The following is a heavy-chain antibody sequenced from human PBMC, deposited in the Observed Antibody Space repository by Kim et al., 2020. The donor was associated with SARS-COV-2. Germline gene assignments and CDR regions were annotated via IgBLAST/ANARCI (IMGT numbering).Heavy chain of an antibody. Sequence: GGSLRLSCAASGFTFSSYSMNWVRQAPGKGLEWVSSISSSSSYIYYADSVKGRFTISRDNAKNSLYLQMNSLRAEDTAVYYCARGEVQYGTMIVVPGGIADYWGQGTLVTVAS. CDR2: ISSSSSYI. CDR1: GFTFSSYS. J-gene: IGHJ4*02. V-gene: IGHV3-21*01. CDR3: ARGEVQYGTMIVVPGGIADY. D-gene: IGHD3-22*01.